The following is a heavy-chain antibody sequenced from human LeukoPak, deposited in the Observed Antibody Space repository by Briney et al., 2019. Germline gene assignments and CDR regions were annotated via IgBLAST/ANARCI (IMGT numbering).Heavy chain of an antibody. CDR3: ARVPWKFEPFDI. V-gene: IGHV4-59*01. J-gene: IGHJ3*02. D-gene: IGHD1-1*01. Sequence: PSETLSLTCTVSGDSINNFFWNWVRKSPGKGLEWIGYVDHSGNTKYNPSLWGRVTMFVDTSNNQFSLRLTSLTAADTAVYYCARVPWKFEPFDIWGQGTKVTVSS. CDR2: VDHSGNT. CDR1: GDSINNFF.